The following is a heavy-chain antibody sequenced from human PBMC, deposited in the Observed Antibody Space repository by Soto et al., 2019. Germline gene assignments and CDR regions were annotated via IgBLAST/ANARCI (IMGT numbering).Heavy chain of an antibody. V-gene: IGHV3-30*03. Sequence: LRLSCAASGFVFTNYGMHWVRQAPGKGLEWVAFISNDGSKKYYADSVKGRFTISRDNSENTVYLQMTSLRPDDTAVFYCARDVAMPSGLGLGYWGQGTLVTVSS. CDR3: ARDVAMPSGLGLGY. J-gene: IGHJ4*02. CDR1: GFVFTNYG. CDR2: ISNDGSKK. D-gene: IGHD6-19*01.